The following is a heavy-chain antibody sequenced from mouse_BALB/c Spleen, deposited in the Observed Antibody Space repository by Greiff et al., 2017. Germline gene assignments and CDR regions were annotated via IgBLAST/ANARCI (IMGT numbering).Heavy chain of an antibody. CDR1: GFTFSSYT. J-gene: IGHJ4*01. Sequence: EVKLVESGGGLVKPGGSLKLSCAASGFTFSSYTMSWVRQTPEKRLEWVATISSGGSYTYYPDSVKGRFTISRDNAKNTLYLQMSSLKSEDTAMYYCTRDDGYYGYAMDYWGQGTSVTVSS. CDR2: ISSGGSYT. CDR3: TRDDGYYGYAMDY. D-gene: IGHD2-3*01. V-gene: IGHV5-6-4*01.